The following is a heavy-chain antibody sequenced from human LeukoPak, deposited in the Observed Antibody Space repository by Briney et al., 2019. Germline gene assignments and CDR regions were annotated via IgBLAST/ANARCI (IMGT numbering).Heavy chain of an antibody. CDR1: GFTFSSYG. D-gene: IGHD6-13*01. CDR2: ISYDGSNK. J-gene: IGHJ3*02. CDR3: AKAWDSWCQRGLAFDI. V-gene: IGHV3-30*18. Sequence: GGSLRLSCAASGFTFSSYGMHWVRQAPGKGLEWVAVISYDGSNKYYADSVKGRFTISRDNSKNTLYLQMNSLRAEDTAVYYCAKAWDSWCQRGLAFDIWGQGTMVTVSS.